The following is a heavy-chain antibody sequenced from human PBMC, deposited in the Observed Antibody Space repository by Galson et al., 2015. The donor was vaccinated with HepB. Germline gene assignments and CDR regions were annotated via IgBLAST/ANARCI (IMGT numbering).Heavy chain of an antibody. Sequence: SVKVSCKASGGTFSNYAIIWVRQAPGQGREWMGRIIPILDIANYAQKFQGRVTITADKSTSTTYMKLSSLRSEDKAVYYCGEGNDAFDIWGQGTMVTVSS. CDR1: GGTFSNYA. J-gene: IGHJ3*02. V-gene: IGHV1-69*04. D-gene: IGHD1-26*01. CDR2: IIPILDIA. CDR3: GEGNDAFDI.